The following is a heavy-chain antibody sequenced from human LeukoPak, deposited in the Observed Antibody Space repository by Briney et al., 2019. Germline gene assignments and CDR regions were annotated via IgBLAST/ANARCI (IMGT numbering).Heavy chain of an antibody. D-gene: IGHD5-12*01. J-gene: IGHJ4*02. Sequence: GGSLRLSCAASGFSFNNFGMHWVRQAPGKGLEWVAVVSYDGSDEYYADSVKGRFTISRDNAKNSLYLQMNSLRAEDTAVYYCASKKGGYDLTYWGQGTLVTVSS. CDR1: GFSFNNFG. CDR2: VSYDGSDE. CDR3: ASKKGGYDLTY. V-gene: IGHV3-30*03.